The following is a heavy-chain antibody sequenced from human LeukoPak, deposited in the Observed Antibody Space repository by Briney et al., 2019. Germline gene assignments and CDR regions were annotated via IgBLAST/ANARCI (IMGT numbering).Heavy chain of an antibody. D-gene: IGHD2/OR15-2a*01. CDR1: GFTFSSYG. Sequence: GGSLRLSCAASGFTFSSYGMSWVRQAPGKGLDWVSSISGSGGSTYYADSVKGRFTISRDNSKNTLYLQMNSLRAEDTAVYYCAKDLSRYAADYWGQGTLVTVSS. V-gene: IGHV3-23*01. J-gene: IGHJ4*02. CDR2: ISGSGGST. CDR3: AKDLSRYAADY.